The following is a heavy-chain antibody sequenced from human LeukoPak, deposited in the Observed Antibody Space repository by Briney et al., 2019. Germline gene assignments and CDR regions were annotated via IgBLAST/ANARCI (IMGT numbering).Heavy chain of an antibody. CDR1: GFTFSSYW. D-gene: IGHD3-22*01. CDR3: ARGGAVVVSRRVYFDY. J-gene: IGHJ4*02. CDR2: IKQDGSEK. Sequence: GGSLRLSCAASGFTFSSYWMSWVRQAPGKGLEWVANIKQDGSEKYYVDSVKGRFTISRDNAKNSLYLQMNSLRAEDTALYYCARGGAVVVSRRVYFDYWGQGTLVTVSS. V-gene: IGHV3-7*03.